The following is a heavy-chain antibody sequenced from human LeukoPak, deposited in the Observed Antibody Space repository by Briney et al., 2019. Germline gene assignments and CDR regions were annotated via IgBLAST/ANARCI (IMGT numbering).Heavy chain of an antibody. V-gene: IGHV3-23*01. D-gene: IGHD3-22*01. CDR2: ISGNGHQT. J-gene: IGHJ4*02. CDR1: GFAFSRFA. CDR3: AKDANYYDSSGFFIPFDY. Sequence: RGSLRLSCSASGFAFSRFAMTWVRHLPGTGLDGVSTISGNGHQTYYGDSVKGRFSVSRDNSKNIRYLQMDSLRADDSALYYCAKDANYYDSSGFFIPFDYWGQGTLVTVSS.